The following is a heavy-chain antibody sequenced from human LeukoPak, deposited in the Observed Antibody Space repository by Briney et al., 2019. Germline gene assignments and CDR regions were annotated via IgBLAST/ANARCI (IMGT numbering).Heavy chain of an antibody. CDR3: ARVPFPTVTTRYYYYMDV. CDR1: GYTFTGYY. Sequence: GASVKVSCKASGYTFTGYYMHWVRQAPGQGLEWMGWINPNSGGTNYAQKFQGRVTMTRDTFISTAYMELSRLRSDDTAVYYCARVPFPTVTTRYYYYMDVWGKGTTVTISS. J-gene: IGHJ6*03. V-gene: IGHV1-2*02. CDR2: INPNSGGT. D-gene: IGHD4-17*01.